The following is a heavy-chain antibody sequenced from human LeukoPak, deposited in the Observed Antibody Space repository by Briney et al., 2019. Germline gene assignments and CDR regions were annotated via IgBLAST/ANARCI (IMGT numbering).Heavy chain of an antibody. CDR2: LYSDGNT. D-gene: IGHD1-14*01. J-gene: IGHJ4*02. CDR3: ARGVEPLAANTLAY. Sequence: GGSLRLSCAASGFTVITNDMTWVRQAPGKGLEWVSVLYSDGNTKYADSVQGRFTISRDNSKNTLYLEMNSLSPDVTAVYYCARGVEPLAANTLAYWGQGTLVTVSS. CDR1: GFTVITND. V-gene: IGHV3-53*01.